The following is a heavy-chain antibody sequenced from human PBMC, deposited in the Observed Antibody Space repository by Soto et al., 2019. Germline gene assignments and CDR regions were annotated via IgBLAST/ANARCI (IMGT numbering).Heavy chain of an antibody. Sequence: QITVKESGPTLVKPTQTLPLTCTFSGFSLTSSRVGASWIHQPPGKVLEWLALIYGADDKRFRPSLKTRLTITKDTSKNQVVLTVTDVDPVDTATYYGVHTSVPNGKYSFDSWGQGTLVTVSS. CDR1: GFSLTSSRVG. CDR2: IYGADDK. D-gene: IGHD7-27*01. CDR3: VHTSVPNGKYSFDS. J-gene: IGHJ4*02. V-gene: IGHV2-5*02.